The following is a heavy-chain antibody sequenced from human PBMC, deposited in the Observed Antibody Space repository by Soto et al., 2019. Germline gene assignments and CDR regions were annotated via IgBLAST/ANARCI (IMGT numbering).Heavy chain of an antibody. CDR2: INHSGSI. V-gene: IGHV4-34*01. J-gene: IGHJ4*02. CDR3: ARGEVTTGVY. D-gene: IGHD4-17*01. CDR1: GGSVSGYY. Sequence: QVQLQQWGAGLLKPSETLSLTCAVYGGSVSGYYWSWIRQPPGKGLEWIGEINHSGSINYSPSLKSRVTMSVDTSKNPFSLKLNSVTAADTAVYYCARGEVTTGVYWGQGTLVTVSS.